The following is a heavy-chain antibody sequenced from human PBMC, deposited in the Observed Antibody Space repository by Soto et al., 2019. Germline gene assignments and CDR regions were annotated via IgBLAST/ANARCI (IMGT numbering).Heavy chain of an antibody. Sequence: ASVKVSCKASGYTFTSYGISWVRQAPGQGLEWMGWISAYNGNTNYAQKPQGRVTMTRDTSTSTVYMELSSLRSEDTAVYYCARDLYSSSSWSGMDVWGQGTTVTVSS. CDR2: ISAYNGNT. D-gene: IGHD6-6*01. CDR3: ARDLYSSSSWSGMDV. CDR1: GYTFTSYG. J-gene: IGHJ6*02. V-gene: IGHV1-18*01.